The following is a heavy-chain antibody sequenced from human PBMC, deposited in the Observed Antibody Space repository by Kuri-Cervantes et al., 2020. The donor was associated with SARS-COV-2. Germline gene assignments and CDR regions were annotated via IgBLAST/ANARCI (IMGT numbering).Heavy chain of an antibody. CDR2: INSDGSST. V-gene: IGHV3-74*01. Sequence: GESLKISCAASGFTFSSYWMHWVRQAPGKGLVWVSRINSDGSSTSYADSVKGRFTISRDNAKNTLYLQMNSLRAEDTAVYYCARDPNDWAFDIWGKGTTVTVSS. D-gene: IGHD1-1*01. J-gene: IGHJ6*04. CDR1: GFTFSSYW. CDR3: ARDPNDWAFDI.